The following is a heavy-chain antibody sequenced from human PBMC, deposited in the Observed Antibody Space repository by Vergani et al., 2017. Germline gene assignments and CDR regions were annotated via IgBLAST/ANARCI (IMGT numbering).Heavy chain of an antibody. V-gene: IGHV3-53*04. D-gene: IGHD3-10*01. J-gene: IGHJ4*02. CDR1: GFTVSSNY. Sequence: EVQLVESGGGLVQPGGSLRLSCAASGFTVSSNYMSWVRQAPGKGLEWVSVIYSGGSTYYADSVKGRFTISRHNSKNTLYLQMNSLRAEDTAVYYCARDQNYGSGSWDYWGQGTLVTVSS. CDR2: IYSGGST. CDR3: ARDQNYGSGSWDY.